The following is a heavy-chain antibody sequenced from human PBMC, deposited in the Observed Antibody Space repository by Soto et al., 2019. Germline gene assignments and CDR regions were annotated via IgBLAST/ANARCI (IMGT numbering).Heavy chain of an antibody. CDR3: ARVVSVDYYYGMDV. V-gene: IGHV1-69*02. Sequence: SVKVSCKASGGTFSSYTISWVRQAPGQGLEWMGRIIPILGIANYAQKFQGRVTITADKSTSTAYMELSSLRSEDTAVYYCARVVSVDYYYGMDVWGQGTKVTVSS. D-gene: IGHD2-15*01. CDR1: GGTFSSYT. J-gene: IGHJ6*02. CDR2: IIPILGIA.